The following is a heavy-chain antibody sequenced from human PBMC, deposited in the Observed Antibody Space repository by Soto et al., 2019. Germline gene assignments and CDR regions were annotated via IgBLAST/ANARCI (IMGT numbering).Heavy chain of an antibody. CDR2: INHSEST. J-gene: IGHJ6*02. CDR3: ARDSGWYRYYYYGMDV. Sequence: PSETLSLTCAVYGGSFSGYYWSWIRQPPGKGLEWIGEINHSESTNYNPSLKSRVTISVDTSKNQFSLKLSSVTAADTAVYYCARDSGWYRYYYYGMDVWGQGTTVTVSS. V-gene: IGHV4-34*01. CDR1: GGSFSGYY. D-gene: IGHD6-19*01.